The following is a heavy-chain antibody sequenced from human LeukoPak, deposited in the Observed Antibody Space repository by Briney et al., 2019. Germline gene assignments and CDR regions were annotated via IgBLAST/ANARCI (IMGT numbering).Heavy chain of an antibody. Sequence: GGSLRLSCAASGFTFSTFAMSWVRQAPGKGLEWVSTISSSGSGTYYADSVKGRFTISRDNSNNALYLQMNSPRAEDTAVYFCSKEGSSWSRWDYWGQGTLVTVSS. CDR1: GFTFSTFA. CDR3: SKEGSSWSRWDY. CDR2: ISSSGSGT. J-gene: IGHJ4*02. V-gene: IGHV3-23*01. D-gene: IGHD6-13*01.